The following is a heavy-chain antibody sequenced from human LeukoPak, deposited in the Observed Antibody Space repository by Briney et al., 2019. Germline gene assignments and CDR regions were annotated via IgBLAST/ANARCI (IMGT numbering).Heavy chain of an antibody. V-gene: IGHV5-51*01. J-gene: IGHJ4*02. D-gene: IGHD1-26*01. CDR2: IYPGDSDA. CDR1: GYSFTNYW. Sequence: GESLKISCKGSGYSFTNYWIGWVRPMPGKGLEWMGIIYPGDSDARYSPSFQGQVTIPADKSISTAYLQWSSLKASDTAMYYCARRRDLYSGSYYPFDYWGQGTLVTVSS. CDR3: ARRRDLYSGSYYPFDY.